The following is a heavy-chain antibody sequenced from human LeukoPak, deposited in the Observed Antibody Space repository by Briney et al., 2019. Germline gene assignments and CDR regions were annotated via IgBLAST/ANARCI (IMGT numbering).Heavy chain of an antibody. J-gene: IGHJ5*02. CDR2: IKTDGTYT. CDR3: AKTQVVTAILGWFDP. Sequence: PGGSLRLSCAASGFTFSRYWMHWVRQAPGEGLVWVSRIKTDGTYTSNADSVKGRFTISRDNAKSTLYLQMNSLRAEDTAVYYCAKTQVVTAILGWFDPWGQGTLVTVSS. V-gene: IGHV3-74*01. CDR1: GFTFSRYW. D-gene: IGHD2-21*02.